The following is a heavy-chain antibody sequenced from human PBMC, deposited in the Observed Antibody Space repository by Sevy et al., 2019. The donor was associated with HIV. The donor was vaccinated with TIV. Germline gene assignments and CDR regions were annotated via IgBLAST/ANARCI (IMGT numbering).Heavy chain of an antibody. CDR1: GFTFSNAW. V-gene: IGHV3-15*07. J-gene: IGHJ6*02. Sequence: GGSLRLSCAASGFTFSNAWMNWVRQAPGKGLEWVGRIKSKTDGGPTDYAAPVKGRFTISRDDSKNTLYLQMNSLKTEDTAVYYCTTSPRDGMDVWGQGTTVTVSS. CDR2: IKSKTDGGPT. CDR3: TTSPRDGMDV.